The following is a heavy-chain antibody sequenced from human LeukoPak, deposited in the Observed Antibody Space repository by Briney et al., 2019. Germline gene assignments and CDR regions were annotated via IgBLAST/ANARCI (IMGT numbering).Heavy chain of an antibody. CDR1: GFTFSSYA. CDR3: VRGLVRGVILSYVY. Sequence: GGSLRLSCAASGFTFSSYAMSWVRQAPGKWLEWVSAISGSGGSTYYADSVKGRFTISRDNSKNTLYLQMNSLRAEDTAVYYCVRGLVRGVILSYVYWGQGTLVTVSS. J-gene: IGHJ4*02. V-gene: IGHV3-23*01. CDR2: ISGSGGST. D-gene: IGHD3-10*01.